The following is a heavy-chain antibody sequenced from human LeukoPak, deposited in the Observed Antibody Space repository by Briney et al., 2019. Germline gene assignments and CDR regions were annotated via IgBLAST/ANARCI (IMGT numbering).Heavy chain of an antibody. CDR1: GYTFTGYY. Sequence: GASVKVSCKASGYTFTGYYMHWVRQAPGQGLEWMGWINSNSGGTNYAQKFQGRVTMTRDTSISTAYMELSRLRSDDTAVYYCARVGSSWPADYWGQGTLVTVSS. CDR3: ARVGSSWPADY. V-gene: IGHV1-2*02. D-gene: IGHD6-13*01. J-gene: IGHJ4*02. CDR2: INSNSGGT.